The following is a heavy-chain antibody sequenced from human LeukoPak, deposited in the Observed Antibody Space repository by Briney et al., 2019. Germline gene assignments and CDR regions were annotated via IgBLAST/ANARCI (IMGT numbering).Heavy chain of an antibody. J-gene: IGHJ4*02. D-gene: IGHD1-1*01. CDR1: GGTFSSYA. Sequence: SVKVSCKASGGTFSSYAISWVRQAPGQGLEWMGGIIPIFGTANYAQKFQGRVTITADESTSTAYMELTSLRSEDTAMYFCTREFPSTGYFDYWGQGTLVTVSS. V-gene: IGHV1-69*13. CDR3: TREFPSTGYFDY. CDR2: IIPIFGTA.